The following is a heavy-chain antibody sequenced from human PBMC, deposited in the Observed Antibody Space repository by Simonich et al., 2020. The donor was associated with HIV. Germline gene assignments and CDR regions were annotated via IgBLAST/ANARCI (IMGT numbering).Heavy chain of an antibody. Sequence: QVQLQQWGAGLLKPSEPLSLTCAVSGGSFSGSYWSWIRPPPGKGVGWIGEITHSGKTNDNPSLKSRVTISVDTSKNQFSLKLSSVTAADTAVYYCAREVVYYGSGLSPSWFDPWGQGTLVTVSS. V-gene: IGHV4-34*01. D-gene: IGHD3-10*01. CDR2: ITHSGKT. CDR1: GGSFSGSY. J-gene: IGHJ5*02. CDR3: AREVVYYGSGLSPSWFDP.